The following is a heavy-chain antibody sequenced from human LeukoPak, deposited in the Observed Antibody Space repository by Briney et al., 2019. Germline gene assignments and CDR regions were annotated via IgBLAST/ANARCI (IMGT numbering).Heavy chain of an antibody. J-gene: IGHJ4*02. CDR1: GYTFTSYY. V-gene: IGHV1-46*01. CDR3: ATPAQFYDPLDY. CDR2: INPSGGST. D-gene: IGHD3-3*01. Sequence: GASVKVSCKASGYTFTSYYMHWVRQAPGQGLEWMGIINPSGGSTSYAQKFQGRVTMTRDTSTSTVYMELSSLRSEDTAVYCCATPAQFYDPLDYWGQGTLVTVSS.